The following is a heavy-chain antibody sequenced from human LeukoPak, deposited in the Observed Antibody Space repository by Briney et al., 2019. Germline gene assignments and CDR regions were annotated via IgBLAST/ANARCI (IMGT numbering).Heavy chain of an antibody. CDR1: GFTFSSYW. CDR2: IKQDGSEK. Sequence: GGSLRLSCAASGFTFSSYWTSWVRQAPGKGLEWVANIKQDGSEKYYVDSVKGRFTISRDNAKNSLYLQMNSLRAEDTAVYYCARLGYYDFWSGYLDYWGQGTLVTVSS. CDR3: ARLGYYDFWSGYLDY. J-gene: IGHJ4*02. D-gene: IGHD3-3*01. V-gene: IGHV3-7*01.